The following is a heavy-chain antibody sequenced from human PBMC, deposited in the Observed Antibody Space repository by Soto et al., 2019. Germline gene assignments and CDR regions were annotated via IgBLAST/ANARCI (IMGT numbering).Heavy chain of an antibody. D-gene: IGHD4-4*01. J-gene: IGHJ6*02. CDR3: ARGLFTVTVYYYGMDV. Sequence: PGGSLRLSCAASGFTFSSYGMHWVRQAPGKGLEWVAVIWYDGSNKYYADSVKGRFTISRDNSKNTLYLQMNSLRAEDTAVYYCARGLFTVTVYYYGMDVWGQGTTVTVSS. V-gene: IGHV3-33*01. CDR2: IWYDGSNK. CDR1: GFTFSSYG.